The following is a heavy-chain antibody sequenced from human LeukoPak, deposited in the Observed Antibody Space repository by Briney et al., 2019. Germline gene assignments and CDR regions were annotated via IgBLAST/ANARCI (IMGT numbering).Heavy chain of an antibody. CDR2: IYYSGST. D-gene: IGHD6-13*01. CDR3: AREWKQQPPNYGMDV. CDR1: GGSISSSSYY. V-gene: IGHV4-39*07. Sequence: SETLSLTCTVSGGSISSSSYYWGWIRQPPGKGLEWIGSIYYSGSTYYNPSLKSRVTISVDTSKNQFSLKLSSVTAADTAVYYCAREWKQQPPNYGMDVWGQGTTVTVSS. J-gene: IGHJ6*02.